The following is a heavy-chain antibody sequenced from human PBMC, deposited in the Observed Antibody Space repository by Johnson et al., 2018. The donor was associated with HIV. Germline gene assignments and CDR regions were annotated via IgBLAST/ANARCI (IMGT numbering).Heavy chain of an antibody. Sequence: VQLVESGGGLVQPGGSLRLSCAASGFTFSSYWMSWVRQAPGKGLEWVANIKQDGGEKYYVDSVKGRFTISRDNAKKSLHLQMNSLRAEDTAVYYCARESRYSYGFGDDAFDVWGQGTMVTVSS. CDR2: IKQDGGEK. D-gene: IGHD5-18*01. V-gene: IGHV3-7*05. CDR1: GFTFSSYW. J-gene: IGHJ3*01. CDR3: ARESRYSYGFGDDAFDV.